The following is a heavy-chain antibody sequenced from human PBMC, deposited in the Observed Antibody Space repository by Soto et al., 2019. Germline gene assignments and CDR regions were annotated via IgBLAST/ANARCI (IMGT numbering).Heavy chain of an antibody. D-gene: IGHD2-2*01. J-gene: IGHJ6*02. CDR3: TTPSPDPIVVVPAANHYYYYGMDV. CDR2: IKSKTDGGTT. CDR1: GFTFSNAW. Sequence: GGSLRLSCAASGFTFSNAWMNWVRQAPGKGLEWVGRIKSKTDGGTTDYAAPVKGRFTISRDDSKNTLYRQMNSLKTEDTAVYYGTTPSPDPIVVVPAANHYYYYGMDVWGQGTTVTVSS. V-gene: IGHV3-15*07.